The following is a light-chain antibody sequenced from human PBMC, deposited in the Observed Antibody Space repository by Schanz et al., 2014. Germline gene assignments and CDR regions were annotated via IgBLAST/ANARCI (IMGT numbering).Light chain of an antibody. Sequence: EIVLTQSPGTLSLSPGERATLSCRASQSVSSTYLGWYQQKPGQAPRLLIYGASSRAHGIPDRFSGSGSGTDFTLTISSLQSEDFAVYYCQQYNNWPPLTFGGGTKVEIK. J-gene: IGKJ4*01. CDR2: GAS. CDR3: QQYNNWPPLT. CDR1: QSVSSTY. V-gene: IGKV3-20*01.